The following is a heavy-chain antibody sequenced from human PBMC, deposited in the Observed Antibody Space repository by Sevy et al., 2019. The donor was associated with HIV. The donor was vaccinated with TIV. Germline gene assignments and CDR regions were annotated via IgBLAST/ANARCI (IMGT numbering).Heavy chain of an antibody. CDR2: IISGGGRT. CDR1: GFTFTEFV. Sequence: GGSLRLSCAASGFTFTEFVMSWVRQSPGKGLEWVSPIISGGGRTYYADSVKGRFTISRDNSQNTLDLQMNSLRAEDTAVYYCAKDVVGGYYDSSGYSDHWGQGTLVTVSS. D-gene: IGHD3-22*01. J-gene: IGHJ4*02. V-gene: IGHV3-23*01. CDR3: AKDVVGGYYDSSGYSDH.